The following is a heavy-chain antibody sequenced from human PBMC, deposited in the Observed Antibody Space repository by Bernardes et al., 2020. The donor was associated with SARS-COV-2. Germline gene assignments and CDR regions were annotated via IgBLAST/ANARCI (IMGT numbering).Heavy chain of an antibody. CDR1: GYTHTKYV. CDR2: ISPYNCNT. D-gene: IGHD1-7*01. V-gene: IGHV1-18*01. CDR3: AITPNWNYVHEY. J-gene: IGHJ4*02. Sequence: ASVKVSCKASGYTHTKYVLRWLRQAPGQGLEWMGWISPYNCNTNNAQKVQGRVAMTTDTSTSTVFMELRSLTSDDPAVYYCAITPNWNYVHEYWGQGTLVTVSS.